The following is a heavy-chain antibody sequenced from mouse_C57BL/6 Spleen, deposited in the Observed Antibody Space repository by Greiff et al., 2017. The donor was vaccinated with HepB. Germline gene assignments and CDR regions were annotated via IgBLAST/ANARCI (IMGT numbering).Heavy chain of an antibody. D-gene: IGHD1-1*01. V-gene: IGHV1-64*01. J-gene: IGHJ4*01. Sequence: QVQLQQPGAELVKPGASVKLSCKASGYTFTSYWMHWVKQRPGQGLEWIGMIHPNSGSTNYNEKFKSKATLTVDKSSSTAYMQLSSLTSEDSAVYYCARDYYGSSYYAMGYWGQGTSVTVSS. CDR3: ARDYYGSSYYAMGY. CDR2: IHPNSGST. CDR1: GYTFTSYW.